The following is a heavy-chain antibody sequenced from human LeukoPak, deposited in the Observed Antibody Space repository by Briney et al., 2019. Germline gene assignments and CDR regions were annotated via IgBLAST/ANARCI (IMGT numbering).Heavy chain of an antibody. Sequence: GRSLRLSCAASGFTFSSYGMHWVRQAPGKGLEWVAVISYDGSNKYYADSVKGRFTTSRDNSNNTLYLQMNSLRAEDTAVYYCAKVTYSSSWSRPFDYWGQGTLVTVSS. D-gene: IGHD6-13*01. CDR3: AKVTYSSSWSRPFDY. J-gene: IGHJ4*02. CDR2: ISYDGSNK. CDR1: GFTFSSYG. V-gene: IGHV3-30*18.